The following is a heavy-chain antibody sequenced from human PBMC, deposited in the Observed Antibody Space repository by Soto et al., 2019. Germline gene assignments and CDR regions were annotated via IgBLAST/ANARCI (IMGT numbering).Heavy chain of an antibody. CDR2: ISTSGTST. V-gene: IGHV3-23*01. J-gene: IGHJ6*02. D-gene: IGHD5-18*01. CDR3: AKAPGYTYGSYTCYALDV. CDR1: GFTFSNYA. Sequence: EVQLLESGGGLVQPGGSLRLSCAASGFTFSNYAMSWVRQAPGKGLEWVSAISTSGTSTYYADSVKGRFTISRDNSKNTLYLQMNSLRAEDTGLYFCAKAPGYTYGSYTCYALDVWGQGTTVTVSS.